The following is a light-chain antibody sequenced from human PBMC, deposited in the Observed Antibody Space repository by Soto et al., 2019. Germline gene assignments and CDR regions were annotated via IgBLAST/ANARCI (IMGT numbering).Light chain of an antibody. CDR1: HDISTY. Sequence: IQLTLSPYSLSASVGDRVTITCRASHDISTYLAWYQQKPGKAPKLMIYEASTLQSGVPSRFSGSGSGTEFTLTISGLLPEDFATYHCQQLNTLPFTFGQGTRLEIK. J-gene: IGKJ5*01. V-gene: IGKV1-9*01. CDR2: EAS. CDR3: QQLNTLPFT.